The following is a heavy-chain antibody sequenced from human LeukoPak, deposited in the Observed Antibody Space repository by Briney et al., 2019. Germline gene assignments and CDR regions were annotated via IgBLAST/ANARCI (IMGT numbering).Heavy chain of an antibody. CDR3: ARLDSGYYDAFDI. V-gene: IGHV4-59*08. J-gene: IGHJ3*02. CDR1: GGSISSYY. CDR2: IYYSGST. Sequence: SETLSLTCTVSGGSISSYYWSWVRQPPGKGLEWIGYIYYSGSTNYNPSLKSRVTISVDTSKNQFSLKLSSVTAADTAVCYCARLDSGYYDAFDIWGQGTMVTVSS. D-gene: IGHD3-22*01.